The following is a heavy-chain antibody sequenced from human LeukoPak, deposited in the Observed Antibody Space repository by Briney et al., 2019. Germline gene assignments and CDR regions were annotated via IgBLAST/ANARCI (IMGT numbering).Heavy chain of an antibody. J-gene: IGHJ5*02. V-gene: IGHV3-33*01. CDR2: IWSDGSNK. CDR1: GFTFSSYG. Sequence: PGGSLRLSCAASGFTFSSYGMHWVRQAPGKGLEWEAVIWSDGSNKYYADSVKGRFTISRDNSKNTLYLQMNSLRAEDTAVYYCARDQYDILTGYYWFDPWGQGTLVTVSS. CDR3: ARDQYDILTGYYWFDP. D-gene: IGHD3-9*01.